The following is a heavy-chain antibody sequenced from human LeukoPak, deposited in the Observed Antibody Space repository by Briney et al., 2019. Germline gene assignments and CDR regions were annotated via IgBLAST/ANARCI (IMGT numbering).Heavy chain of an antibody. Sequence: ASVRVSCMTSGYTFTTYGVSWVRQPPAQGLEWTGWINLYDGTTKYAQKLQGRVTLTTDTSTSTAYMDPRSLRSDDTAVYYCARGQNWFDPWGQGTLVTVSS. CDR1: GYTFTTYG. CDR3: ARGQNWFDP. CDR2: INLYDGTT. J-gene: IGHJ5*02. V-gene: IGHV1-18*01.